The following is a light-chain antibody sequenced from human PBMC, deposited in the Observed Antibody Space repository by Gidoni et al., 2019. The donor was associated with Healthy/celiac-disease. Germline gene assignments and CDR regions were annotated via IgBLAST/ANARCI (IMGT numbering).Light chain of an antibody. CDR3: QQYDNLPVT. CDR2: DAS. CDR1: QDISNY. J-gene: IGKJ3*01. Sequence: DIQMTQSPSSLSASVGDRVTITCQASQDISNYLNWYQQKPGTAPKLLIYDASNLETGVPSRVSGSGSGTDFTFTISSLQPEDIATYYCQQYDNLPVTFGPGTKVDIK. V-gene: IGKV1-33*01.